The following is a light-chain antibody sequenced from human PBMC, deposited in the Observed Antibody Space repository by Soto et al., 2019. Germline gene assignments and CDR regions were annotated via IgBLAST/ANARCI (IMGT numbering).Light chain of an antibody. Sequence: EIVLTQSPGTLSLSPGERATLSCRASQSVSSNYLAWYQQKPGQAPRLLIYDASNRATGIPDRFSGSGSGTDFTLTVSRLEPEDFAVYYCQQYGTSPLLTFGGGTKVEIK. CDR3: QQYGTSPLLT. CDR1: QSVSSNY. J-gene: IGKJ4*01. CDR2: DAS. V-gene: IGKV3-20*01.